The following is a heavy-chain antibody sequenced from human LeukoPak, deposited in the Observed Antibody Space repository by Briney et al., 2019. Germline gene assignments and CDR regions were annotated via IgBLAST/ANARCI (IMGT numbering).Heavy chain of an antibody. CDR2: LYYSGST. D-gene: IGHD6-19*01. J-gene: IGHJ4*02. Sequence: SETLSLTCTVSGGSISSNNYYWGWIRQPPGKGLEWIGSLYYSGSTYYNPSLKSRVTISVDTSKNQFSLRLSSVTAADTAVYYCARRGYGSGWYYLDYWGQGTLVSVSS. CDR3: ARRGYGSGWYYLDY. V-gene: IGHV4-39*07. CDR1: GGSISSNNYY.